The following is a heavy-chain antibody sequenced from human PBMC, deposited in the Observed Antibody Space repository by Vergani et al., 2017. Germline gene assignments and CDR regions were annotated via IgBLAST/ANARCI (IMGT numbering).Heavy chain of an antibody. CDR3: ARGGTSFLNYYYHIDV. J-gene: IGHJ6*03. Sequence: EVQLVESGGGLVQPGGSLRLSCAASGFTFSSYSMNWVRQAPGKGLEWVSYISSSSSTIYYADSVKGRFTISRDNAKNSLYLQMNSLRAEDTAVYYCARGGTSFLNYYYHIDVWGKGTTVTVSS. D-gene: IGHD2-2*01. V-gene: IGHV3-48*01. CDR1: GFTFSSYS. CDR2: ISSSSSTI.